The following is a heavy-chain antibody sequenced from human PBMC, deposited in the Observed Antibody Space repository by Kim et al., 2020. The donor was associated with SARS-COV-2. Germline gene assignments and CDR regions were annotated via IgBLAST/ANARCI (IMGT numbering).Heavy chain of an antibody. CDR1: GGSISSSSYY. Sequence: SETLSLTCTVSGGSISSSSYYWGWIRQPPGKGLEWIGSIYYSGSTYYNPSLKSRVTISVDTSKNQFSLKLSSVTAADTAVYYFARRGVFGNWFDPWGQGT. D-gene: IGHD3-10*02. J-gene: IGHJ5*02. CDR3: ARRGVFGNWFDP. V-gene: IGHV4-39*01. CDR2: IYYSGST.